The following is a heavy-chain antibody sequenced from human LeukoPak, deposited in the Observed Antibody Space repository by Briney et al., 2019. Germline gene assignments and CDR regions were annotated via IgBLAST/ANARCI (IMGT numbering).Heavy chain of an antibody. Sequence: GGSLRLSCAASGFTFSSYSMNWVRQAPGKGLEWVSYISSSGSTIYYADSVKGRFTISRDNAKNSLYLQMNSLRAEDTAVYYCARASAYGSGSYYNGGFDYWGQGTLVTVSS. CDR1: GFTFSSYS. J-gene: IGHJ4*02. D-gene: IGHD3-10*01. CDR2: ISSSGSTI. CDR3: ARASAYGSGSYYNGGFDY. V-gene: IGHV3-48*04.